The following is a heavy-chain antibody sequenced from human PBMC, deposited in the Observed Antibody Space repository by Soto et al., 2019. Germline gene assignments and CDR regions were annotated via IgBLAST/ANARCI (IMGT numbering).Heavy chain of an antibody. CDR1: GYTFTTYD. D-gene: IGHD3-22*01. J-gene: IGHJ6*02. CDR3: ARVIGYYYHMDV. CDR2: ISAYNGNT. V-gene: IGHV1-18*01. Sequence: QVPLVQSGGEVKKPGASVKVSCKASGYTFTTYDLSWVRQAPGQGLEWMGWISAYNGNTNSAQNLQGRVTMTTDTSTSTAYMELRSLRSDDTAVYYCARVIGYYYHMDVWGPGTTVTVSS.